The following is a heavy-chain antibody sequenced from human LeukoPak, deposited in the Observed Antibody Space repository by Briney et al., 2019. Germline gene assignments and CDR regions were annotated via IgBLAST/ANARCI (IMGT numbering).Heavy chain of an antibody. CDR1: GFTFSNYN. CDR2: ISSSSSYI. Sequence: GGSLRLSCAASGFTFSNYNMNWVRQAPGKGLEWVSSISSSSSYIYYADSVKGRFTISRDNAKNSLYLQMNSLRAEDAAVYYCARENFYDSSGYDAFDIWGQGTMVTVSS. CDR3: ARENFYDSSGYDAFDI. V-gene: IGHV3-21*01. D-gene: IGHD3-22*01. J-gene: IGHJ3*02.